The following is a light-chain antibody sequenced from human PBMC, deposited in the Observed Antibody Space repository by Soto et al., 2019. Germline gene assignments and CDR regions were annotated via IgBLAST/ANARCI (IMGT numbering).Light chain of an antibody. Sequence: DIQMTQSPSSLSASVGDRVTITCRASQSITSYLNCYQLKPGKAPKLLIYAAFSFQSGVPSRFSGRGSGTEFTLTISSLQPEDFATYYCQQANSFPTFGRGTRLEIK. CDR3: QQANSFPT. V-gene: IGKV1-39*01. CDR1: QSITSY. CDR2: AAF. J-gene: IGKJ5*01.